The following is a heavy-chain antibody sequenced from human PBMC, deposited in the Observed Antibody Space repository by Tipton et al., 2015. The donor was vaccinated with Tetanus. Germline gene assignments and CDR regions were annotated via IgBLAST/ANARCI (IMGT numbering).Heavy chain of an antibody. Sequence: TLSLTCTVSGDSMTRYYWSWIRQPPGKGLEWISYIFASGSTNYNPALKSRVTISMDTSKNQISLNLTSVTAADTAVYFCARRSYCTSTRCFDAFDLWGPGTRVPVSS. CDR1: GDSMTRYY. CDR3: ARRSYCTSTRCFDAFDL. CDR2: IFASGST. J-gene: IGHJ3*01. V-gene: IGHV4-4*08. D-gene: IGHD2-8*01.